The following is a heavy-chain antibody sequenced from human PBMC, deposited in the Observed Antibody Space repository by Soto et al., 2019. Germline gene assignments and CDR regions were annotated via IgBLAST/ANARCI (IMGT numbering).Heavy chain of an antibody. CDR3: ARDPRIVVVPAATHYYYYYGMDV. CDR1: GGSISSSSYY. V-gene: IGHV4-39*07. Sequence: SETLSLTCTVSGGSISSSSYYWGWIRQPPGKGLEWIGSIYYSGSTYYNPSLKSRVTISVDTSKNQFSLKLSSVTAADTAVYYCARDPRIVVVPAATHYYYYYGMDVWGQGTTVTVSS. J-gene: IGHJ6*02. CDR2: IYYSGST. D-gene: IGHD2-2*01.